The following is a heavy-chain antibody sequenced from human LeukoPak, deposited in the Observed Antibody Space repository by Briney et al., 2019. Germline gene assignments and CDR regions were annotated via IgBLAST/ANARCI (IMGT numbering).Heavy chain of an antibody. D-gene: IGHD2-2*01. V-gene: IGHV4-34*01. Sequence: SETLSLTCAVHGGSFSGYYASWIPQPPGKGLERSGEINHSGGTTYNPSPKSRVTIPVATSKNQSPLNLSSVTAADTAVYYCASGAFLGYCSSTSCPGWFDPWGQGTLVTVSS. CDR2: INHSGGT. J-gene: IGHJ5*02. CDR3: ASGAFLGYCSSTSCPGWFDP. CDR1: GGSFSGYY.